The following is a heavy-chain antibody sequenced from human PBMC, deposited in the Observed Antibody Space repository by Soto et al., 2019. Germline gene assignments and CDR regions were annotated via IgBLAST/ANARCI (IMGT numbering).Heavy chain of an antibody. V-gene: IGHV4-61*01. CDR1: GGSVSSGSYY. CDR3: ARDRIAVAGLNWFDP. CDR2: IYYSGST. J-gene: IGHJ5*02. Sequence: QVQLQESGPGLVKPSETLSLTCTVSGGSVSSGSYYWSWIRQPPGKGLEWIGYIYYSGSTNYNPSLKSRVTISVDTSKNQVSLKLSSVTAADTAVYYCARDRIAVAGLNWFDPWGQGTLVTVSS. D-gene: IGHD6-19*01.